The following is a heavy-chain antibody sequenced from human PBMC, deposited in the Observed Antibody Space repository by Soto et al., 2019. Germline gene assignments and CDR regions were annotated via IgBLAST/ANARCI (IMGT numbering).Heavy chain of an antibody. CDR1: GITNSPYA. J-gene: IGHJ5*02. CDR2: INAGNGDT. CDR3: ARAISGYVS. V-gene: IGHV1-3*01. Sequence: ASVKVSCKASGITNSPYAIHWVRQVPGQRLEWMGWINAGNGDTRYSQKFQGRVTLTRDTSANTAYMDLSSLRSEDTAIYYCARAISGYVSWGQGTLVTVSS. D-gene: IGHD5-12*01.